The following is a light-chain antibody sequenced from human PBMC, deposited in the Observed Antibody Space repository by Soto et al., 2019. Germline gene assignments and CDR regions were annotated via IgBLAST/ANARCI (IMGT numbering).Light chain of an antibody. CDR3: SSYAGRNNFVV. V-gene: IGLV2-8*01. CDR1: SSDVGAYNY. J-gene: IGLJ2*01. Sequence: SVLTQPPSASGSPGQSVTISCTGSSSDVGAYNYVSWYQQHPGKAPKLLIYEVNKRPSGVPGRFSGSKSDNTASLTVSGLQGDDEADYYCSSYAGRNNFVVFGGGTKVTVL. CDR2: EVN.